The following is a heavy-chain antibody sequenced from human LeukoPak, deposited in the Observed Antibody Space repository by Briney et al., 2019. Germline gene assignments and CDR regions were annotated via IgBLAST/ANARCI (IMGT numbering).Heavy chain of an antibody. CDR3: ARHYDYGDPYYFDY. CDR2: IIPIFGTA. Sequence: ASVKVSCKASGYTFTSYYMHWVRQAPGQGLEWMGGIIPIFGTANYAQKFQGRVTITADKSTSTAYMELSSLRSEDTAVYYCARHYDYGDPYYFDYWGQGTLVTVSS. CDR1: GYTFTSYY. D-gene: IGHD4-17*01. V-gene: IGHV1-69*06. J-gene: IGHJ4*02.